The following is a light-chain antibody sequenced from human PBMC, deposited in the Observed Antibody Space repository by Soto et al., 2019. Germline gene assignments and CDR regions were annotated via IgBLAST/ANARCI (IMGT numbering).Light chain of an antibody. V-gene: IGKV3-15*01. CDR1: QSVSSN. CDR3: QQYGTWWT. Sequence: EIVMTQSPATLSVSPGERATLSCRASQSVSSNLAWYQQKPGQAPRLLIYGASTRATGIPARFSGSGSGTEFTLTISSLQSKDVAVYYCQQYGTWWTFGQGTKVEIK. CDR2: GAS. J-gene: IGKJ1*01.